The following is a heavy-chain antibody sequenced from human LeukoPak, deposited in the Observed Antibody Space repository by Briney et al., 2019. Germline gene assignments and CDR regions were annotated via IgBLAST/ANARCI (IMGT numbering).Heavy chain of an antibody. CDR3: ARLIMYSSSARHFDY. CDR2: IIPILGIA. J-gene: IGHJ4*02. V-gene: IGHV1-69*04. CDR1: GGTFSSYA. D-gene: IGHD6-13*01. Sequence: ASVKVSCKASGGTFSSYAISWVRQAPGQGLEWMGRIIPILGIANYAQRFQGRVTITADKSTSTAYMELSSLKASDTAMYYCARLIMYSSSARHFDYWGQGTLVTVSS.